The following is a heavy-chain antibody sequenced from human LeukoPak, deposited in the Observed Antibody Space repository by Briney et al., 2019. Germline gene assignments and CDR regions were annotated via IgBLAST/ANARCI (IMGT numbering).Heavy chain of an antibody. Sequence: GASVKVSCKVSGYTFTDYGISWVRQAPGQGLEGMGWINTYNGETKYAQKLQGRVSMTTDTPTRTAYMELRSLKSGDTAVYYCARGAQYTSGWRFWGQGTLVTVSS. V-gene: IGHV1-18*01. CDR1: GYTFTDYG. J-gene: IGHJ4*02. CDR2: INTYNGET. D-gene: IGHD6-19*01. CDR3: ARGAQYTSGWRF.